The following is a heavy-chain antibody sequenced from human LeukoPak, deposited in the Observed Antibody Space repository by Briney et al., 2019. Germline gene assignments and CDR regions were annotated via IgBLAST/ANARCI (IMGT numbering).Heavy chain of an antibody. Sequence: GASVKVSCKASGYTFTGYYMHWVRQAPGQGLEWMGWINPNSGGTNYAQKFQGRATMTRDTSISTAYMELSRLRSDDTAVYYCARRHSYAYAFDYWGQGTLVTVSS. D-gene: IGHD5-18*01. CDR3: ARRHSYAYAFDY. J-gene: IGHJ4*02. V-gene: IGHV1-2*02. CDR2: INPNSGGT. CDR1: GYTFTGYY.